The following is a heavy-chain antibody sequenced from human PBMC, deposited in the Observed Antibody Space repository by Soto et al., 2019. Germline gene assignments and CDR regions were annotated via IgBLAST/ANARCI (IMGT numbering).Heavy chain of an antibody. Sequence: ASVKVSCKASGYTFTSYGISWVRQAPGQGLEWMGRISAYNGNTNYAQKLQGRVTMTTDTSTSTAYMELRSLRSDDTAVYYCAREGYTAMGQQKNYYYYYMDVWGKGTTVTVSS. V-gene: IGHV1-18*01. CDR1: GYTFTSYG. CDR2: ISAYNGNT. CDR3: AREGYTAMGQQKNYYYYYMDV. J-gene: IGHJ6*03. D-gene: IGHD5-18*01.